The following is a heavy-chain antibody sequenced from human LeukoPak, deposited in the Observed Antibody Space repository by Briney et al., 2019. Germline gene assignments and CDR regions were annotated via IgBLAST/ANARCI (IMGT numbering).Heavy chain of an antibody. D-gene: IGHD2-21*02. CDR1: GFSFSDYW. CDR3: AREVTASSFDI. Sequence: PGGSLGLSCAASGFSFSDYWMSWVRQAPGRGLEWVGNINQDGSQNSSVDSVKGRFTISRDNAKNSLYLQMNSLGAEDTALYYCAREVTASSFDILGQGTMVTVSS. CDR2: INQDGSQN. J-gene: IGHJ3*02. V-gene: IGHV3-7*01.